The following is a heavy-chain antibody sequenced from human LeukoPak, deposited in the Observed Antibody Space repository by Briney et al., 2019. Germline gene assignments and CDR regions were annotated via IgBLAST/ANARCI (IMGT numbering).Heavy chain of an antibody. CDR3: ARVFWTEGYGGNKPPAF. CDR2: ISYGGNKE. Sequence: PGGSLRLSCQVSGFTFSRYALHWVRQAPDKGLEWVALISYGGNKEEYRDAVKGRFTISRDDSKNTLYLHMNSLRAEDTAVYYCARVFWTEGYGGNKPPAFWGQGTLVTVSS. V-gene: IGHV3-30*10. D-gene: IGHD4-23*01. CDR1: GFTFSRYA. J-gene: IGHJ1*01.